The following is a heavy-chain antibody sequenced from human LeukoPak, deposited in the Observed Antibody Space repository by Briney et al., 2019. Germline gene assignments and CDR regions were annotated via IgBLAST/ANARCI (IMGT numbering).Heavy chain of an antibody. D-gene: IGHD3-16*01. CDR2: IYYSGST. Sequence: SETLSLTCTVSGGSISSGGYYWSWIRQHPGKGLEWIGYIYYSGSTYYNPSLKSRVTISVDTSKNQLSLKLSSVTAADTAVYYCARDRSGDDYVWDYWGQGTLVTVSS. CDR3: ARDRSGDDYVWDY. V-gene: IGHV4-31*03. CDR1: GGSISSGGYY. J-gene: IGHJ4*02.